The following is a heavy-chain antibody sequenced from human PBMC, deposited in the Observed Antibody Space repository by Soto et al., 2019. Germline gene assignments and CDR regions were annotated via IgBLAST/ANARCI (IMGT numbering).Heavy chain of an antibody. CDR2: MNPNSGNT. V-gene: IGHV1-8*01. CDR3: ARGGQGGWYSSGDAVSWFDP. Sequence: QVQLVQSGAEVKKPGASVKVSCKASGYTFTSYDINWVRQATGQGLEWMGWMNPNSGNTGYAQKFQGRVTMTRNTSISTAYMGLSSLRSEDTAVYYCARGGQGGWYSSGDAVSWFDPWGQGTLVTVSS. D-gene: IGHD6-19*01. CDR1: GYTFTSYD. J-gene: IGHJ5*02.